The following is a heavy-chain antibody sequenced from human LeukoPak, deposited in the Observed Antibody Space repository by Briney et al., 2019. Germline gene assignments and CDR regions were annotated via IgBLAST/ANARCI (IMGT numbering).Heavy chain of an antibody. CDR1: GFTFSSYA. CDR3: ARDPRIAAAGTSDY. J-gene: IGHJ4*02. V-gene: IGHV3-66*01. Sequence: GGSLRLSCAASGFTFSSYAMSWVRQAPGKGLEWVSVIYSGGSTYYADSVKGRFTISRDNSKNTLYLQMNSLRAEDTAVYYCARDPRIAAAGTSDYWGQGTLVTVSS. CDR2: IYSGGST. D-gene: IGHD6-13*01.